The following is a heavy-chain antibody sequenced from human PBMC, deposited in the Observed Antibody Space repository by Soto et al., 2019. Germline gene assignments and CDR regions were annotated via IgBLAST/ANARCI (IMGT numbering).Heavy chain of an antibody. CDR3: ARIGRDYYDSSGYYTAFDI. CDR1: GGSISSSSYY. D-gene: IGHD3-22*01. J-gene: IGHJ3*02. Sequence: SETLSLTCTVSGGSISSSSYYWGWIRQPPGKGLEWIGSIYYSGSTYYNPSLKSRVTISVDTSKNQFSLKLSSVTAADTAVYYCARIGRDYYDSSGYYTAFDIWGQGTRVTVSS. V-gene: IGHV4-39*07. CDR2: IYYSGST.